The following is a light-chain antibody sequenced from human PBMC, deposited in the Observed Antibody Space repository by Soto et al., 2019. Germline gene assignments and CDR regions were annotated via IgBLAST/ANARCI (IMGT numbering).Light chain of an antibody. CDR3: HQYNDWWT. CDR1: QSIAIS. J-gene: IGKJ1*01. CDR2: GAS. Sequence: PGDRATLSCRASQSIAISLAWHQQKPGLAPRLLIYGASTRATGIPARFSGSGSGTEFTLTINGLQSEDFAVYYCHQYNDWWTFGQGTKVEIK. V-gene: IGKV3-15*01.